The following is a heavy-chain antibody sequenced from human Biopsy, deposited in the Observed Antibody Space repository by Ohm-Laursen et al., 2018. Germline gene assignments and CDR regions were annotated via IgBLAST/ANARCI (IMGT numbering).Heavy chain of an antibody. CDR2: IYSSGRT. Sequence: TLSLTCSVSGGSLNNHYWSWIRQSPGKGLEWLAYIYSSGRTNYNPSLKSRIIVSVDTSKNQLSLKVTSVTATDTAVYYCARMPHFDYWGQEILVTVSS. J-gene: IGHJ4*02. D-gene: IGHD2-2*01. V-gene: IGHV4-4*08. CDR3: ARMPHFDY. CDR1: GGSLNNHY.